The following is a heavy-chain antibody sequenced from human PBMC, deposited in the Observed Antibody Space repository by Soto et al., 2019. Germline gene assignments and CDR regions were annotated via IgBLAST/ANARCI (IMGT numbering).Heavy chain of an antibody. D-gene: IGHD3-10*01. CDR1: GASVSSGSFY. CDR2: IYYSGST. V-gene: IGHV4-61*01. Sequence: PSETLSLTCTVSGASVSSGSFYCSWIRQSPGQGLEWIGYIYYSGSTSYNPSLKSRVTISEDTSKNQFYLNLSSVTAVDAATYYFVGGFDYGNPPDLRFWAQRTLVTVSS. CDR3: VGGFDYGNPPDLRF. J-gene: IGHJ4*02.